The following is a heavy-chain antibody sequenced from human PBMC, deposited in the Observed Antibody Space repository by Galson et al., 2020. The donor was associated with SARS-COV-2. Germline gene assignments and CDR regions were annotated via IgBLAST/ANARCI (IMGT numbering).Heavy chain of an antibody. CDR1: GIAFSDHY. J-gene: IGHJ4*02. V-gene: IGHV3-72*01. CDR3: VVVGAPTGGNFDY. CDR2: SRHKAKSYSI. D-gene: IGHD1-26*01. Sequence: GGSLRLSCVASGIAFSDHYVDWVRQPPGKGLEWVGRSRHKAKSYSIDYAASVRGRFTISRDDSQNSLSLQMNSLTTEDTAVYYCVVVGAPTGGNFDYWGQGALVTVSS.